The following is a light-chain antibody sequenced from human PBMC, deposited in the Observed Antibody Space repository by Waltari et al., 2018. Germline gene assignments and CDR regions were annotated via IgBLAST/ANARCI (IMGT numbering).Light chain of an antibody. J-gene: IGKJ4*01. CDR2: DAS. CDR3: QQRSNWPG. V-gene: IGKV3-11*01. Sequence: EIVLTQSPATLSLSPGERATLSCRASQSVSSYLAWYQQKPGQAPRLLIYDASSRATGIPARFSGSGSGTDFTLTISSLEPEDFAVYYCQQRSNWPGFGGGTKVEIK. CDR1: QSVSSY.